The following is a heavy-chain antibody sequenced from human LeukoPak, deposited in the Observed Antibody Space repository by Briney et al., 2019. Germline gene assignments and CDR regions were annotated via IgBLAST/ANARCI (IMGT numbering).Heavy chain of an antibody. CDR2: IYSSGST. Sequence: PSETLSLTCTVSGGSISSGSYYWSWIRQPAGKGLEWIGRIYSSGSTNYNPSLKSRVTVSVDTAKNQFSLKLSSVTAADTAVYYCAGPSCPGRFDYWGQGTLVTVSS. V-gene: IGHV4-61*02. J-gene: IGHJ4*02. CDR3: AGPSCPGRFDY. CDR1: GGSISSGSYY.